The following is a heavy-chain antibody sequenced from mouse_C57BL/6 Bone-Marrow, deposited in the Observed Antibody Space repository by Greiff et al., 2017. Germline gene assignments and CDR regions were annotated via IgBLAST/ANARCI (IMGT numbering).Heavy chain of an antibody. J-gene: IGHJ4*01. CDR2: ISSGSSTI. CDR3: ARNPFITTVVAHYYAMDY. Sequence: DVMLVESGGGLVKPGGSLKLSCAASGFTFSDYGMHWVRQAPEKGLEWVAYISSGSSTIYYADTVKGRFTISRDNAKNTLFLQMTSLRSEDTAMYYSARNPFITTVVAHYYAMDYWGQGTSVTVSS. V-gene: IGHV5-17*01. D-gene: IGHD1-1*01. CDR1: GFTFSDYG.